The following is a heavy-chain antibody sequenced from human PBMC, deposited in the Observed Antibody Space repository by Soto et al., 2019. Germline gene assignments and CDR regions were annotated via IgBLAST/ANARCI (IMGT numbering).Heavy chain of an antibody. CDR2: INAGNGNT. J-gene: IGHJ4*02. CDR3: ARDKITGILDY. V-gene: IGHV1-3*01. CDR1: GYTFTSYD. Sequence: APVKVSCKASGYTFTSYDMHWVRQAPGQRLEWMGWINAGNGNTKYSQKFQGRVTITRDTSASTAYMELSSLRSEDTAVYYGARDKITGILDYWGQGTLVTVSS. D-gene: IGHD1-20*01.